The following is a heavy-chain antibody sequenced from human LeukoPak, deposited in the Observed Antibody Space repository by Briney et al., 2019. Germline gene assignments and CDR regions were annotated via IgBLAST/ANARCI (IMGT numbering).Heavy chain of an antibody. J-gene: IGHJ4*02. CDR3: ARDQRLGTFDY. V-gene: IGHV4-59*01. D-gene: IGHD3-16*01. Sequence: SETLSLTCTVSGGSISSFYWGWIRQPPGKGLEWIGYIYYSGNTKYNPSLKSRVTILVDTSKNQFSLKLSSVTAADTAVYYCARDQRLGTFDYWGQGTLVTVSS. CDR2: IYYSGNT. CDR1: GGSISSFY.